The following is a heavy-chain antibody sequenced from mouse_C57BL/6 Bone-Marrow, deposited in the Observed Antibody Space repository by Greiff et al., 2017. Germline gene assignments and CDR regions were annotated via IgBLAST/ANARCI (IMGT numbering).Heavy chain of an antibody. D-gene: IGHD1-1*01. V-gene: IGHV1-55*01. CDR2: IYPGSGST. J-gene: IGHJ4*01. Sequence: VQLQQPGAELVKPGASVKMSCKASGYTFTSYWITWVKQRPGQGLEWIGDIYPGSGSTNYNEKFKSKATLTVDTSSSPAYMQLSSLTSEDSAVYYCAREGVVADYYAMDYWGQGTSVTVSS. CDR3: AREGVVADYYAMDY. CDR1: GYTFTSYW.